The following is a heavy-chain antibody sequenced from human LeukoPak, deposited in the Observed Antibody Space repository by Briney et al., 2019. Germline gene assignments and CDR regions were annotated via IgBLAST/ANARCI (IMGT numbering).Heavy chain of an antibody. CDR3: ATRHMEIYGDYSASYYLDY. D-gene: IGHD4-17*01. CDR2: ISTYNGNT. CDR1: GYTFTSYG. Sequence: ASVKVSCKASGYTFTSYGISWVRQAPGQGLEWMGWISTYNGNTNYAQKLQGRVTTTTDTSTSTAYMEVRSLRSDDTAVYYCATRHMEIYGDYSASYYLDYWGQGTLVTVSS. V-gene: IGHV1-18*01. J-gene: IGHJ4*02.